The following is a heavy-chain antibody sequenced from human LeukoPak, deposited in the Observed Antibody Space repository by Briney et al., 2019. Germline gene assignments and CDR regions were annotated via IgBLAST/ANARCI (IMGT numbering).Heavy chain of an antibody. CDR2: ISGSGDST. D-gene: IGHD6-19*01. V-gene: IGHV3-23*01. CDR3: IGGYSSAWYNWFDP. J-gene: IGHJ5*02. CDR1: GFTFNNYA. Sequence: PGGSLRLSCAASGFTFNNYAMSWVRQAPGKGLEWVSTISGSGDSTYYADSVKGRFTISRGNSKNALYLQMNSLRADDTAVYYCIGGYSSAWYNWFDPWGQGTLVTVSS.